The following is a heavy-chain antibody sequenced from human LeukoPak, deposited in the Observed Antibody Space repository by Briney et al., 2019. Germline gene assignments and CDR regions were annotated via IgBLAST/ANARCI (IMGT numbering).Heavy chain of an antibody. D-gene: IGHD1-1*01. CDR2: ISAYNGDT. CDR1: GYTFTSYG. V-gene: IGHV1-18*01. CDR3: AREVWNSCDTHGPLDP. Sequence: ASVRVSCKASGYTFTSYGVTWVRQAPGQGLEWMGWISAYNGDTNYAETFQGRVIMTTETSTSTAYIELRGLRSDDTAVYYCAREVWNSCDTHGPLDPWGQGTLVIVSA. J-gene: IGHJ5*02.